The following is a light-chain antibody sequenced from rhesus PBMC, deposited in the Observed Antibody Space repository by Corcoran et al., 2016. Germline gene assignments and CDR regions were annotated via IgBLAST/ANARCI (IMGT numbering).Light chain of an antibody. CDR1: HSVGSS. CDR3: QQYNNWSS. J-gene: IGKJ2*01. CDR2: DAS. Sequence: EKVVTQSPATLSLSPGDRATLSGRASHSVGSSLAWYQQKPGQAPKLLIFDASSRATGIPDRSSGSGSGTEFTLPISGLGPEVVGVYCCQQYNNWSSFGHGTKVEIK. V-gene: IGKV3-42*02.